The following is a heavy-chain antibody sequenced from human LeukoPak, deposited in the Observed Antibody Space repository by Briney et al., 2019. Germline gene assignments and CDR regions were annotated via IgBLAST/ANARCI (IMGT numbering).Heavy chain of an antibody. J-gene: IGHJ4*02. CDR3: AREGVLEYYDSSGYFDY. Sequence: SQTLSLTCTVSGGSISSGDYYWSWIRQPPGKGLEWIGYIYYSGSTYYNPSLKSRVTTSVDTSKNQFSLKLSSVTAADTAVYYCAREGVLEYYDSSGYFDYWGQGTLVTVSS. D-gene: IGHD3-22*01. CDR1: GGSISSGDYY. CDR2: IYYSGST. V-gene: IGHV4-30-4*01.